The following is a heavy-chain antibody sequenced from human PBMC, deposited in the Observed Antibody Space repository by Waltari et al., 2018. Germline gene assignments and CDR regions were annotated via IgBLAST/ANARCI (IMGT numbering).Heavy chain of an antibody. J-gene: IGHJ4*02. CDR1: GFTFSSNA. V-gene: IGHV3-23*04. D-gene: IGHD3-16*01. CDR3: AKVSVAYTAGVDY. Sequence: ELQLVESGGGLVKPGGYMSHTGEDYGFTFSSNAMSWVRQAPGKGLEWVSAISGSGGSTYYADSVKGRFTISRDNSKNTLYLQMNSLRAEDTAVYYCAKVSVAYTAGVDYWGQGTLVTVSS. CDR2: ISGSGGST.